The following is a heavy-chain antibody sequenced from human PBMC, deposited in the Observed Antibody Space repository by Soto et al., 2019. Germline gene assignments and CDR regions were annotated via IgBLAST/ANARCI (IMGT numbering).Heavy chain of an antibody. V-gene: IGHV4-59*01. CDR3: ARRYGDAVDF. Sequence: QVQLQESGPGLVKPSETLSLTCTVSGGSISSYYWSWIRQPPGKRLEWIGYIFYSGSTNYNPSLKSGVTISVDTSKNQFSLKLSSVTAADTAVYYCARRYGDAVDFWGQGTLVTVSS. J-gene: IGHJ4*02. D-gene: IGHD4-17*01. CDR1: GGSISSYY. CDR2: IFYSGST.